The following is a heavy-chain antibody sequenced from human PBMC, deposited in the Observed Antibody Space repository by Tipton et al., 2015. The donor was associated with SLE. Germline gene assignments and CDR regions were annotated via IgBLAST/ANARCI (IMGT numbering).Heavy chain of an antibody. Sequence: GLVKPSETLSLTCAVYGGSFSGYYWSWIRQPPGKGLEWVGCVDNSGSAYYNPSLESRVTISIDTSKSQFSLKVNSVTAADTAVYYCRYTNDSYYYYMDVWGKGTTVTVSS. V-gene: IGHV4-59*01. CDR2: VDNSGSA. CDR3: RYTNDSYYYYMDV. J-gene: IGHJ6*03. CDR1: GGSFSGYY. D-gene: IGHD1-14*01.